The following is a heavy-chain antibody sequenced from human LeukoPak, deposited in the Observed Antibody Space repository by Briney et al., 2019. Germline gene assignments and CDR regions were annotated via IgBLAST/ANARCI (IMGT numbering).Heavy chain of an antibody. CDR3: ARVTGSGSYLPKCFDY. CDR1: GGSFSGYY. Sequence: SETLSLTCAVYGGSFSGYYWSWIRQPPGKGLEWIGEINHSGSTNYNLSLKSRVTISVDTSKNQFSLKLSSVTAADTAVYYCARVTGSGSYLPKCFDYWGQGTLVTVSS. CDR2: INHSGST. D-gene: IGHD3-10*01. J-gene: IGHJ4*02. V-gene: IGHV4-34*01.